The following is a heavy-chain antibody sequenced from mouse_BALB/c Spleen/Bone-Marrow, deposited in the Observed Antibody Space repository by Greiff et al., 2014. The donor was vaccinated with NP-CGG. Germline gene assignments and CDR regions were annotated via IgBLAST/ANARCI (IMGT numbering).Heavy chain of an antibody. D-gene: IGHD2-1*01. J-gene: IGHJ1*01. V-gene: IGHV14-3*02. CDR2: IDPAIFT. CDR3: DSYGNGWYFDV. CDR1: GFNIKDTY. Sequence: VQLQQSGAELVKPGASVKLSCTASGFNIKDTYLHWVKQRPEQGLDWIGRIDPAIFTKYDPKFQGKATITADTSSNTAYLDYSNLTTEDTADNDCDSYGNGWYFDVWGAGTTVTVSS.